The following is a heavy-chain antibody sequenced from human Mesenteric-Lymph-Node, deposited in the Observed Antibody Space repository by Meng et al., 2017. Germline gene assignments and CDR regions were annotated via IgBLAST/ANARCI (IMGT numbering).Heavy chain of an antibody. CDR1: GGSIRNDQW. D-gene: IGHD4-17*01. CDR2: IYHSGRT. Sequence: QGPLQRGGAGLLKPWGTLSLTCDVAGGSIRNDQWWSWVRQAPGKGLEWIGEIYHSGRTNYNPSVKSRVSMSVDKSQNHFSLRLSSVTAADTAVYYCTTLYGDSISWGQGTLVTVSS. V-gene: IGHV4-4*02. CDR3: TTLYGDSIS. J-gene: IGHJ4*02.